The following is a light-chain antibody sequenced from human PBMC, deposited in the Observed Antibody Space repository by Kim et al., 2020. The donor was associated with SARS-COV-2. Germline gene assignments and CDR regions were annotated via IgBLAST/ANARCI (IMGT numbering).Light chain of an antibody. CDR2: GAF. CDR1: QRVSRN. J-gene: IGKJ5*01. V-gene: IGKV3-15*01. Sequence: EIVMTQSPATLSVAPGQRATLSCRASQRVSRNLAWYHQKPGQAPRLLIYGAFIRATGIPARFSGSGSGTEFTLSISSLQSEDFAVYYCQQYNNGAPETFGQGTRLEIK. CDR3: QQYNNGAPET.